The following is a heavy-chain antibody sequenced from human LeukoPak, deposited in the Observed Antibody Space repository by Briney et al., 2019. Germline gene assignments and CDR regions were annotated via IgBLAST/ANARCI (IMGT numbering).Heavy chain of an antibody. D-gene: IGHD6-19*01. V-gene: IGHV4-4*02. CDR1: GGSIINSNW. CDR3: ARGGAKQWLVLPIGDDAFDI. J-gene: IGHJ3*02. Sequence: SGTLSLTCAVSGGSIINSNWWSWVRQPPGKGLEWIGEINHSGSTNYNPSLKSRVTISVDTSKNQFSLKLSSVTAADTAVYYCARGGAKQWLVLPIGDDAFDIWGQGTMVAVSS. CDR2: INHSGST.